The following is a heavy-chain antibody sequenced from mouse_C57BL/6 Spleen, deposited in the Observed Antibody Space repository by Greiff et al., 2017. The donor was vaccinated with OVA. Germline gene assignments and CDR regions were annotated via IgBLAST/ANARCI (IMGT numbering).Heavy chain of an antibody. V-gene: IGHV10-1*01. CDR1: GFSFNTYA. CDR2: IRSKSNNYAT. Sequence: EVKVVESGGGLVQPKGSLKLSCAASGFSFNTYAMNWVRQAPGKGLEWVARIRSKSNNYATYYADSVKDRFTISRDDSESMLYLQMNNLKTEDTAMYYCVRHEDYGSSYGYFDVWGTGTTGTVSS. D-gene: IGHD1-1*01. CDR3: VRHEDYGSSYGYFDV. J-gene: IGHJ1*03.